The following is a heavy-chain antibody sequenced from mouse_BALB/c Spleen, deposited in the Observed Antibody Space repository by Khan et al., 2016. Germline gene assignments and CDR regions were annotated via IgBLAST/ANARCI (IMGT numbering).Heavy chain of an antibody. CDR2: IIYSGST. D-gene: IGHD2-3*01. CDR3: SSDGPNYAMDY. J-gene: IGHJ4*01. CDR1: GYSITSDYA. Sequence: EVQLQESGPGLMKPSQSLSLTCTVTGYSITSDYAWNWIRQFPGNKLEWMGYIIYSGSTTYTPSLKSRISITRDTYKNQFFLQLNSVTIEDTATXYCSSDGPNYAMDYWGQGTSVTVSS. V-gene: IGHV3-2*02.